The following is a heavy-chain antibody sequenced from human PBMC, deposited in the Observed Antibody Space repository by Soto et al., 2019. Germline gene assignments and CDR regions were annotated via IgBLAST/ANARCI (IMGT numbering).Heavy chain of an antibody. V-gene: IGHV4-31*03. CDR3: ARGPNVLRFLEWLSPGVAFDI. D-gene: IGHD3-3*01. Sequence: PSETLSHTCTVSGGSISSGGYYRSCIRKHPGKGLEWIGYIYYSGSTYYNPSLKSRVTISVDTSKNQFSLKLSSVTAADTAVYYCARGPNVLRFLEWLSPGVAFDIWGQGTMVTVSS. J-gene: IGHJ3*02. CDR1: GGSISSGGYY. CDR2: IYYSGST.